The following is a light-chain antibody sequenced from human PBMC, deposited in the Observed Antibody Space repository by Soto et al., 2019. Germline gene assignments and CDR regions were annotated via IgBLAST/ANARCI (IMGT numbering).Light chain of an antibody. CDR3: VLYVGSGIWV. V-gene: IGLV8-61*01. J-gene: IGLJ3*02. Sequence: QTVVTQEPSFSVSPGGTVTLTCGLSSGSVSTTSYPSWIQQTPGQAPRTLIYTTNTRSSGVPDRFSGSILGNKAALTITGAQADDESDYYCVLYVGSGIWVFGGGTKVTVL. CDR2: TTN. CDR1: SGSVSTTSY.